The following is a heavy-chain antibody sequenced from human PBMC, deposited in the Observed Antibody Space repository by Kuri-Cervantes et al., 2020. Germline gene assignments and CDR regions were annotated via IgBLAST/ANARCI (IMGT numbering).Heavy chain of an antibody. D-gene: IGHD6-19*01. V-gene: IGHV3-30*03. CDR3: ARGYSGWSFDI. J-gene: IGHJ3*02. CDR2: ISYDGSNK. Sequence: LSLTCAASGFTFSSYGMHWVRQAPGKGLEGVAVISYDGSNKYYADSVKGRFTISRDNAKNSLYLQMNSLRAEDTAVYYCARGYSGWSFDIWGQGTMVTVSS. CDR1: GFTFSSYG.